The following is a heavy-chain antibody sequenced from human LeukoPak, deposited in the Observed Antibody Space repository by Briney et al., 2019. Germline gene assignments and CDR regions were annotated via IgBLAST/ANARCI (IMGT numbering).Heavy chain of an antibody. CDR3: ARGGGYAWDY. Sequence: GGSLRLSCAASGFTFSSYWMSWVRQAPGKGLEWVANIKQDGSEKYYVDSVKGRFTISRDNARNSLYLQMNSLRADDTAVCYCARGGGYAWDYWGQGTLVTVSS. CDR2: IKQDGSEK. J-gene: IGHJ4*02. CDR1: GFTFSSYW. V-gene: IGHV3-7*01. D-gene: IGHD5-12*01.